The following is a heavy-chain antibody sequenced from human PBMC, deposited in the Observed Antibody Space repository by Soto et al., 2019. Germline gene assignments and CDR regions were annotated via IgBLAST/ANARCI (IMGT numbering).Heavy chain of an antibody. CDR3: AADSSYSSSLGMDV. Sequence: SVKVSCKASGFTFTSSAVQWVRQARGQRLEWIGWIVVGSGNTNYAQKFQERVTITRDMSTSTAYMELSSLRSEDTAVYYCAADSSYSSSLGMDVWGQGTTVTVSS. CDR2: IVVGSGNT. D-gene: IGHD6-6*01. V-gene: IGHV1-58*01. CDR1: GFTFTSSA. J-gene: IGHJ6*02.